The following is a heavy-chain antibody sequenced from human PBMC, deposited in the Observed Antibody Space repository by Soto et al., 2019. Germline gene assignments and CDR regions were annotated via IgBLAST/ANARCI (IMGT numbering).Heavy chain of an antibody. Sequence: GGSRRLSCELSGFSLSGYGMHWVRQAPGKGLEWVAVIWYDGTTKNYADSVKGRFTISRDNAKNSLYLQMNSLRAEDTALYYCARGHGTYYYDSSGYRDAFDIWGQGTMVTVSS. V-gene: IGHV3-33*01. CDR1: GFSLSGYG. J-gene: IGHJ3*02. CDR3: ARGHGTYYYDSSGYRDAFDI. D-gene: IGHD3-22*01. CDR2: IWYDGTTK.